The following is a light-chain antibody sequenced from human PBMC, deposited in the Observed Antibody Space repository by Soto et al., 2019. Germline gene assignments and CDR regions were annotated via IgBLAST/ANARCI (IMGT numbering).Light chain of an antibody. CDR1: SSNIGSNT. Sequence: QSVLTQPPSASGTPGPRVTISCSGSSSNIGSNTVNWYQQLPGTAPKLLIYSNNQRPSGVPDRFSGSKSGTSASLAISGLQSEDEADYYCAAWDDSLNGHVFGTGTKVTVL. CDR2: SNN. CDR3: AAWDDSLNGHV. J-gene: IGLJ1*01. V-gene: IGLV1-44*01.